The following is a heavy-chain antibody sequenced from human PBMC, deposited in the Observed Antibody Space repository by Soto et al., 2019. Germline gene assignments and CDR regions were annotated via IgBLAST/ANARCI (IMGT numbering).Heavy chain of an antibody. CDR2: IYHSGST. CDR3: ARTYYDSSNWFDP. CDR1: GGSISSSNW. V-gene: IGHV4-4*02. Sequence: PSETLSLTCAVSGGSISSSNWWSWVRQPPGKGLEWIGEIYHSGSTNYNPSLKSRVTISVDKSKNQFSLKLSSVTAADTAVYYCARTYYDSSNWFDPWGQGTLVTVPS. J-gene: IGHJ5*02. D-gene: IGHD3-22*01.